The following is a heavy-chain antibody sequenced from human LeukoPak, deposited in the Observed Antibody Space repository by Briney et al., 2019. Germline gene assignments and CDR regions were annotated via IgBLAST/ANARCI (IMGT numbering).Heavy chain of an antibody. CDR1: GGSISSYY. Sequence: SETLSLTCTVSGGSISSYYWSWIRQPPGKGLEWIGNIYYSGSTYYNPSLKSRVTISVDTSKNQFSLKLNSVTAADTAVYYCARDTGSFPHVSFDIWGQGTMVTVSS. D-gene: IGHD1-26*01. CDR3: ARDTGSFPHVSFDI. CDR2: IYYSGST. J-gene: IGHJ3*02. V-gene: IGHV4-59*12.